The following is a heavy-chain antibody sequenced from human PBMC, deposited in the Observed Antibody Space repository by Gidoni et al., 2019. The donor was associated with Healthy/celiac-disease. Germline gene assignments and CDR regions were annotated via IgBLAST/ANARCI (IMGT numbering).Heavy chain of an antibody. CDR1: GGTFSSYT. J-gene: IGHJ6*02. CDR3: ARAQGNYYYGMDV. Sequence: QVQLVQSGAEVKKPGSSVKVSCKGSGGTFSSYTISWVRQAPGQGLEWMGRIIPILGIANYAQKFQGRVTITADKSTSTAYMELSSLRSEDTAVYYCARAQGNYYYGMDVWGQGTTVTVSS. CDR2: IIPILGIA. V-gene: IGHV1-69*02. D-gene: IGHD3-10*01.